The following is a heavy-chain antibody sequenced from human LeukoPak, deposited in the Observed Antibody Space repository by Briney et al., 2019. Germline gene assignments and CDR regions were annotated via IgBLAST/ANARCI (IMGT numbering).Heavy chain of an antibody. Sequence: GESLKISCKGSGYSFTSYWIGWVRQMPGKGLEWMGIIYPGDSDTRYSPSFQGQVTISADKSISTAYLQWSSLKASDTAMYYCARRERLNYYDSSGYCFDYWGQGTLVTVSS. V-gene: IGHV5-51*01. CDR1: GYSFTSYW. CDR3: ARRERLNYYDSSGYCFDY. D-gene: IGHD3-22*01. CDR2: IYPGDSDT. J-gene: IGHJ4*02.